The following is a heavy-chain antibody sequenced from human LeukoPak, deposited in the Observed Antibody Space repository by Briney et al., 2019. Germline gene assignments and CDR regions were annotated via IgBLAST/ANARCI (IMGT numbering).Heavy chain of an antibody. CDR3: AREKETLLSITMVRGLIRRHYYMDV. CDR1: GFTFSSYW. D-gene: IGHD3-10*01. V-gene: IGHV3-7*01. Sequence: GGSLRLSCAASGFTFSSYWMSWVRQAPGKGLEWVANIKQDGSEKYYVDSVKGRFTISRDNAKNSLYLQMNSLRAEDTAVYYCAREKETLLSITMVRGLIRRHYYMDVWGKGTTVTISS. J-gene: IGHJ6*03. CDR2: IKQDGSEK.